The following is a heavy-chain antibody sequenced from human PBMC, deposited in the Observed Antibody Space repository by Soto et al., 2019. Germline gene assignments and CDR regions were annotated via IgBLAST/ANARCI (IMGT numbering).Heavy chain of an antibody. J-gene: IGHJ6*02. CDR3: AREDSNAGGMDV. D-gene: IGHD2-8*01. V-gene: IGHV1-69*06. CDR1: GGPFSSYA. CDR2: IIPIFGTA. Sequence: SVKVSCKASGGPFSSYAISWVRQAPGQGLEWMGGIIPIFGTANYAQKFQGRVTITADKSTSTAYMELSSLRSEDTAVYYGAREDSNAGGMDVWGQGTTVTVSS.